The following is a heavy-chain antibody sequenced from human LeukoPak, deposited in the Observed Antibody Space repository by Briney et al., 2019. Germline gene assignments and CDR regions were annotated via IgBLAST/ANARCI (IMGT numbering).Heavy chain of an antibody. D-gene: IGHD1-1*01. CDR3: ARAVGWISSSGNWNGSGPVESLNY. CDR2: ISYDGTYK. CDR1: GFTFSSYA. J-gene: IGHJ4*02. Sequence: GRSLRLSCAASGFTFSSYAIHWVRQAQGKGLEWVAVISYDGTYKYYADSVKGRFTISRDNSKNTLYLQMNSLRAEDTAVYYCARAVGWISSSGNWNGSGPVESLNYWGQGTLVTVSS. V-gene: IGHV3-30-3*01.